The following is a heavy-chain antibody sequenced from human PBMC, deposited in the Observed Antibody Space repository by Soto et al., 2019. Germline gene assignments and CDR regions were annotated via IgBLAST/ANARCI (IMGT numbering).Heavy chain of an antibody. CDR1: GYLFPNYW. D-gene: IGHD2-8*01. CDR3: ARLYNGVRYV. CDR2: IKPRDSRT. Sequence: PGESLKISCKGSGYLFPNYWIGWVRQMPGKGLEWMGIIKPRDSRTRYSPSFQGKVTVSVDKYISTAFLQLSSQKASDTAIYHCARLYNGVRYVWGPGTTVNLSS. J-gene: IGHJ6*01. V-gene: IGHV5-51*01.